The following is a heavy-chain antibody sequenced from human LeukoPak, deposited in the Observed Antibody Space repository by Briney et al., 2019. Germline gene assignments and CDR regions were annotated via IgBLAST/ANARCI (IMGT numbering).Heavy chain of an antibody. Sequence: GRSLRLSCAASGFTFDDYAMHWVRQAPGKGLEWVSGISWNSGSIGYADSVKGRFTISRDNSKNTLYLQMNSLRPEETAVYYCARGHDQLGYWGQGTLVTVSS. V-gene: IGHV3-9*01. CDR1: GFTFDDYA. J-gene: IGHJ4*02. CDR2: ISWNSGSI. D-gene: IGHD2-2*01. CDR3: ARGHDQLGY.